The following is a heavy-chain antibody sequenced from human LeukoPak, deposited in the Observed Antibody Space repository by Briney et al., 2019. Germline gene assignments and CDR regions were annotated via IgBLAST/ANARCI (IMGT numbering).Heavy chain of an antibody. CDR1: GGSITSDY. V-gene: IGHV4-59*01. D-gene: IGHD4-23*01. CDR2: IENSGRT. CDR3: ARGRYGGYFDC. Sequence: PSETLSLTCIVSGGSITSDYWSWIRQPPGKGLEWIGYIENSGRTEYNPSLMSRITISVDTSRIQFSLMLSPVTAADTAVYYCARGRYGGYFDCWGQGTLVTVSS. J-gene: IGHJ4*02.